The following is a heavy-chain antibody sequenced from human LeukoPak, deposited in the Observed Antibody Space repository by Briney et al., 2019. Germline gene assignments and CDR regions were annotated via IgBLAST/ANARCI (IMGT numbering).Heavy chain of an antibody. CDR2: IWYDGSNK. V-gene: IGHV3-33*01. CDR1: GFTFNSYD. Sequence: PGGSLRLSCAASGFTFNSYDMHWVRQAPGKGLEWVAIIWYDGSNKYYADSVKGRFTISRDNSKNTLYLQMNSLRAEDTAVYYCASRYCSTTSCPVDYWGQGTLVTVSS. D-gene: IGHD2-2*01. CDR3: ASRYCSTTSCPVDY. J-gene: IGHJ4*02.